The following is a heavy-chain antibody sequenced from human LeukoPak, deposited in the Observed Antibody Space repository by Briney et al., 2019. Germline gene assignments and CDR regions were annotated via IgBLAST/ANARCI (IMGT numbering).Heavy chain of an antibody. CDR3: ARDFPHCINTDCPGSWFDP. Sequence: SETLSLTCTVSGGSISSFYWSWIRQPPGKGMEWMGYVYYSGNTRNNPSLKSRATISRDTSKNQFSLKLTSVTAADTAVYYCARDFPHCINTDCPGSWFDPWGQGTLVTVSS. V-gene: IGHV4-59*01. CDR1: GGSISSFY. CDR2: VYYSGNT. D-gene: IGHD2-2*01. J-gene: IGHJ5*02.